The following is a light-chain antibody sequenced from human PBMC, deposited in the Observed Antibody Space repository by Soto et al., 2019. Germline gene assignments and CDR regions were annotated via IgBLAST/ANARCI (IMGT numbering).Light chain of an antibody. CDR3: QQYGSSPPT. J-gene: IGKJ1*01. V-gene: IGKV3-20*01. Sequence: EIVLTLAPGSLSLSPGERATLSCRASQSVSSTFLAWYQQKPGQAPRPLIYDASSRATGIPDRFSGSGSGTDFTLTISGLEPEDFAVYYCQQYGSSPPTFGQGTKVDIK. CDR1: QSVSSTF. CDR2: DAS.